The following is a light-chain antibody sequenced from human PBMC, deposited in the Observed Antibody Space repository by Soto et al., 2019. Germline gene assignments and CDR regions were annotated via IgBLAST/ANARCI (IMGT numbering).Light chain of an antibody. Sequence: QSALTQPASVSGSPGQSITISCIGTNSDVGAYKYVSWYQQQPDKAPKLIIYEGSKRPSGVSNRFSGSKSGNTASLTISGLQAEDEADYYCCSYAGSSTLVFGGGTQLTVL. CDR1: NSDVGAYKY. J-gene: IGLJ3*02. CDR3: CSYAGSSTLV. CDR2: EGS. V-gene: IGLV2-23*01.